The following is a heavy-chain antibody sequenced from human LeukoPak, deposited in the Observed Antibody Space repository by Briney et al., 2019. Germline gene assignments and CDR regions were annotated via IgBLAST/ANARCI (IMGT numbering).Heavy chain of an antibody. Sequence: ETLSLTCAVYGGSFSGYYWSWIRQPPGKGLEWVSAITGGGDNIYYADSVKGRFTISRDNSKNTLYLQMNTLRVEDRAVYYCAKENPVGGTNYFDYWGQGTLVTVAS. CDR3: AKENPVGGTNYFDY. J-gene: IGHJ4*02. V-gene: IGHV3-23*01. CDR1: GGSFSGYY. D-gene: IGHD1-26*01. CDR2: ITGGGDNI.